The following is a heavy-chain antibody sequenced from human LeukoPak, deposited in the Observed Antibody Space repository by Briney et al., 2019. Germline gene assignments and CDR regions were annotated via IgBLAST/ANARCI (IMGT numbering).Heavy chain of an antibody. CDR1: GGSSSAYW. CDR3: ARPRKHDYYDMDV. Sequence: PSENLSLTCAVYGGSSSAYWWSWIRQPPGKGLEWIGEINPSGTTNYNPSLKGRVTISLDTSKNHFSLNLSSVTAADTAVYYCARPRKHDYYDMDVWGKGTTVTVSS. CDR2: INPSGTT. J-gene: IGHJ6*03. V-gene: IGHV4-34*01.